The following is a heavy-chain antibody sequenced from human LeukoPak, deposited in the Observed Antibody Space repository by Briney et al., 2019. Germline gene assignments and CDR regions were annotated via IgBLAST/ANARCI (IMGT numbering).Heavy chain of an antibody. V-gene: IGHV3-49*04. D-gene: IGHD4-17*01. CDR2: IRSKIYGETR. Sequence: QTGGSLRLSCTASGFTFGEYTLSWVRQAPGKGLEWVGFIRSKIYGETREYAASVEDRFTISRDDSKSLAYLQMNTLKIEDTAVYYCARGGDYGDPIDHWGQGTLVTVSS. CDR3: ARGGDYGDPIDH. CDR1: GFTFGEYT. J-gene: IGHJ4*02.